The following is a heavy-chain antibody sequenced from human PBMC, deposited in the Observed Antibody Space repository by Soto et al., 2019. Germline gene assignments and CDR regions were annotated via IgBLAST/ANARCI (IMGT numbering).Heavy chain of an antibody. CDR2: TSGTGDTT. Sequence: ELQLLEYGGGLVQPGGSLRLSCVASGFTFSSYTMTWVRQAPGKGLEWVSTSGTGDTTYYADSVKGRFTISRDNAKNTLYPQMNSRRAEDTAVYYCAKKIPYCSTTTCPTHFDYWGQGTLVTVSS. D-gene: IGHD2-2*01. V-gene: IGHV3-23*01. CDR1: GFTFSSYT. CDR3: AKKIPYCSTTTCPTHFDY. J-gene: IGHJ4*02.